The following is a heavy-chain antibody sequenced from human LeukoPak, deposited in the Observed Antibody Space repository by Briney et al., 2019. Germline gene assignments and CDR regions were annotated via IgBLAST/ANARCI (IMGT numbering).Heavy chain of an antibody. D-gene: IGHD3-10*01. V-gene: IGHV3-23*01. J-gene: IGHJ4*02. CDR1: GFTFSDA. CDR3: AKGGDYYGSGSYIDY. CDR2: ISGGGGDT. Sequence: GGSLRLSCAASGFTFSDAWMSWVRQAPGKGLEWVSTISGGGGDTYYADSVKGRFTISRDNSKNTLYLQMNGLRAVDTALYYCAKGGDYYGSGSYIDYWGQGALVTVSS.